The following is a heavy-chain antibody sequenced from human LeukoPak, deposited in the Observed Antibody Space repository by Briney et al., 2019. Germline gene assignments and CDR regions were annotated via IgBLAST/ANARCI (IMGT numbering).Heavy chain of an antibody. CDR2: IWFDGTNK. D-gene: IGHD6-19*01. Sequence: GGSLRLSCAASGFTFSNYAMHWVRQAPGTGLELMAVIWFDGTNKYYGDSVRGRFTISRDNSKNRLYLQMNSLRAEDTAVYYCAKVRGSGGHDPWYLDYWGQGTLVTVSS. CDR3: AKVRGSGGHDPWYLDY. V-gene: IGHV3-33*06. J-gene: IGHJ4*02. CDR1: GFTFSNYA.